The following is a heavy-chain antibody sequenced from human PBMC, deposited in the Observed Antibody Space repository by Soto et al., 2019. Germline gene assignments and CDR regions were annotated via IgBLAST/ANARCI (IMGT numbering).Heavy chain of an antibody. CDR3: ARARVGLGQLWYYYYGMDV. V-gene: IGHV3-21*04. CDR2: ISSSSSYI. Sequence: GGSLRLSCAASGFTFSSYSMNWVRQAPGKGLEWVSSISSSSSYIYYADSVKGRFTISRDNAKNSLYLQMNSLGVEDTAVYYCARARVGLGQLWYYYYGMDVWGQGTTVTVSS. D-gene: IGHD5-18*01. J-gene: IGHJ6*02. CDR1: GFTFSSYS.